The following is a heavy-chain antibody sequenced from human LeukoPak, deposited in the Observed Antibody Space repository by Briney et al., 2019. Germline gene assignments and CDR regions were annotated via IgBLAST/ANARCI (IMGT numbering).Heavy chain of an antibody. V-gene: IGHV4-4*09. J-gene: IGHJ4*02. D-gene: IGHD6-13*01. Sequence: SETLSLTCTVSGGSISSYYWSWIRQPPGKGLEWIGYIYTSGSTNYNPSLKSRVTISVDTFKNQFSLKLSSVTAADTAVYYCARAPGPRYSSSWYGRFDYWGQGTLVTVSS. CDR1: GGSISSYY. CDR2: IYTSGST. CDR3: ARAPGPRYSSSWYGRFDY.